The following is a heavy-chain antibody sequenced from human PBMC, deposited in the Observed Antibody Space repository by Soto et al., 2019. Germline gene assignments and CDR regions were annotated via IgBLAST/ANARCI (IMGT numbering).Heavy chain of an antibody. V-gene: IGHV5-51*01. Sequence: LGESLKISCKGSGYSFTSYWIGWVRQMPGKGLEWMGIIYPGDSDTRYSPSFQGQVTISADKSISTAYLQWSSLKASDTAMYYCARNTATVVTPLGMDVWGQGTTVTVSS. CDR3: ARNTATVVTPLGMDV. D-gene: IGHD4-17*01. CDR1: GYSFTSYW. J-gene: IGHJ6*02. CDR2: IYPGDSDT.